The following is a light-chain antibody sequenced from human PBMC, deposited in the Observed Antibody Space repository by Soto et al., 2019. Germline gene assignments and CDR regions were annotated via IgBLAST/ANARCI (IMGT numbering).Light chain of an antibody. Sequence: EIVMTQSPATLSVSPGERATLSCRASQSVSSNLAWYQQKPGQAPRLLIYGSSTRATGIPARFSGSGSGTMFTLPISSLQSEYVSVYYCQQYNNWPPWTFGQWTKLEIK. J-gene: IGKJ1*01. CDR3: QQYNNWPPWT. V-gene: IGKV3-15*01. CDR2: GSS. CDR1: QSVSSN.